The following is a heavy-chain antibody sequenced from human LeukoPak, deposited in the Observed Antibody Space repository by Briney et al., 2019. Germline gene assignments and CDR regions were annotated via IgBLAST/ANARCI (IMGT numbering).Heavy chain of an antibody. CDR2: VYSGGST. D-gene: IGHD5-24*01. Sequence: GGSLRLSCAASGFXVSNNYMSWVRQAPGKGLEWVSLVYSGGSTYYAESVKGRFTLSRDNSKNTLYLQMNSLRAEDTAVYYCARGDDYGDSWGQGTLVTVSS. J-gene: IGHJ4*02. CDR3: ARGDDYGDS. CDR1: GFXVSNNY. V-gene: IGHV3-66*01.